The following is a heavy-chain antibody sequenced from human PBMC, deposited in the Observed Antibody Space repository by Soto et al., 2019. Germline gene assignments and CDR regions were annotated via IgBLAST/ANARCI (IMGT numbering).Heavy chain of an antibody. V-gene: IGHV3-21*01. CDR3: ARDYDFWSGANYFDY. Sequence: EVQLVESAGGLVKPGGSLRLSCAASGFTFSSYSMNWVRQASGKGLEWVSSISSSSSYIYYADSVKGRFTISRDNAKNSLYLQMNSLRAEDMAVYYCARDYDFWSGANYFDYWGQGTLVTVSS. CDR1: GFTFSSYS. D-gene: IGHD3-3*01. CDR2: ISSSSSYI. J-gene: IGHJ4*02.